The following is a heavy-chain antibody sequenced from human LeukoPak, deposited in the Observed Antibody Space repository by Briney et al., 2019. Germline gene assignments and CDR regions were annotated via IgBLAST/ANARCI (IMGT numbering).Heavy chain of an antibody. J-gene: IGHJ4*02. CDR2: TYYRSKWYT. Sequence: SQTLSLTCAISGDSVSSNSAAWSWIRQSPSRGLEWLGRTYYRSKWYTDYAVSVKSRITINPDTSKNQFSLQLNSVTPEDTAVYYCAKVRGYYFDYWGQGILVTVSS. CDR3: AKVRGYYFDY. CDR1: GDSVSSNSAA. V-gene: IGHV6-1*01.